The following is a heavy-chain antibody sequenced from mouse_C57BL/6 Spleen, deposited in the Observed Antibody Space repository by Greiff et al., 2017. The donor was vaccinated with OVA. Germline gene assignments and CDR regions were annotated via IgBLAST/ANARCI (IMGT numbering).Heavy chain of an antibody. J-gene: IGHJ4*01. V-gene: IGHV3-6*01. D-gene: IGHD1-1*01. CDR3: ARGTVVVFYAMDY. CDR1: GYSITSGYY. CDR2: ISYDGSN. Sequence: DVKLQESGPGLVKPSQSLSLTCSVTGYSITSGYYWNWIRQFPGNKLEWMGYISYDGSNNYNPSLKNRISITRDTSKNQFFLKLNSVTTEDTATYYCARGTVVVFYAMDYWGQGTSVTVSS.